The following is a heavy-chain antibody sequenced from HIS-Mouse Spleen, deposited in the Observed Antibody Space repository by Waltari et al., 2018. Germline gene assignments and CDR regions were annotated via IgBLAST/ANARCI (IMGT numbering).Heavy chain of an antibody. CDR3: AREGDSGSYFDY. J-gene: IGHJ4*02. V-gene: IGHV3-7*01. D-gene: IGHD1-26*01. CDR1: GFPFGGYW. Sequence: EVQLVESGGGWVQPGGARRLSCAASGFPFGGYWMGRCRQAPGKGLEWVANIKQDGSEKYYVDSVKGRFTISRDNAKNSLYLQMNSLRAEDTAVYYCAREGDSGSYFDYWGQGTLVTVSS. CDR2: IKQDGSEK.